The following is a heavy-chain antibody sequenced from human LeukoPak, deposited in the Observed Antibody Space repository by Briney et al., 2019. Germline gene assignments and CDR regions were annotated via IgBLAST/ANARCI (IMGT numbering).Heavy chain of an antibody. CDR1: GGTFSSYA. CDR2: IIPIFGTA. D-gene: IGHD4-17*01. J-gene: IGHJ6*03. CDR3: ARGDYGDYMDTRYYYYMDA. Sequence: GASVKVSCKASGGTFSSYAISWVRQPPGQGLEWLGGIIPIFGTANYAQKFQGRVTITADKSTSTAYMELSSLRSEDTAVYYCARGDYGDYMDTRYYYYMDAWGKGTTVTVSS. V-gene: IGHV1-69*06.